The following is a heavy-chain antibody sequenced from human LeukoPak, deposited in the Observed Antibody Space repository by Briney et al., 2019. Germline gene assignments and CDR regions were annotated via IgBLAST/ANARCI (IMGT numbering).Heavy chain of an antibody. CDR3: ARDQQKITIFGGVVYVFDI. CDR1: GFTFSSYS. D-gene: IGHD3-3*01. V-gene: IGHV3-21*01. Sequence: GGSLRLSCAASGFTFSSYSMNWVRQAPGKGLEWVSSISSSSSYIYYADSVKGRFTISRDNAKNSLYLQMNSLRAEDTAVYYCARDQQKITIFGGVVYVFDIWGQGTMVTVSS. J-gene: IGHJ3*02. CDR2: ISSSSSYI.